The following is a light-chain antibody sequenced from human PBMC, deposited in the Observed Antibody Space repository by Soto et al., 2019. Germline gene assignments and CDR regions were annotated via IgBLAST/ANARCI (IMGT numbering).Light chain of an antibody. CDR1: QSFGRW. Sequence: DIQMTQSPSTLSASVGDRVTITCRASQSFGRWLAWYQQKPGKAPELLIYKTSTLERGVPSRFSGSGSGTELTLTISIRRPDDFATYYCHGYKTGPGYNFGQGTRLEIK. V-gene: IGKV1-5*03. CDR2: KTS. CDR3: HGYKTGPGYN. J-gene: IGKJ2*01.